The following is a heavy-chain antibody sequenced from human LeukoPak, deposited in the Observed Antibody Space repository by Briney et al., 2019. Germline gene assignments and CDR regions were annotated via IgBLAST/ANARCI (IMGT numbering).Heavy chain of an antibody. V-gene: IGHV4-34*01. Sequence: SETLSLTCAVYGGSFSCYYCRWIRQPPGRGLDWVGEINHSGSTNYNPSLKSRVTISVDTSKTQIYLKLSSVTAADTAVYYCARGRIAIRGSYAYWGQRTLVTDCS. CDR3: ARGRIAIRGSYAY. D-gene: IGHD1-26*01. CDR1: GGSFSCYY. CDR2: INHSGST. J-gene: IGHJ4*02.